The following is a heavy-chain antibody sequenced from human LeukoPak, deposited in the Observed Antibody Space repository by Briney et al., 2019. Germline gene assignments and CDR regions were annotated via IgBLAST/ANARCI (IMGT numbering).Heavy chain of an antibody. Sequence: GRSLRLSCAASGFTFSSYAMHWVRQAPGKGLEWVAVISYDGSNKYYADSVKGRFTISRDNSKNTVSLQMDSLRAEDTAVYYCTRDPMSNSGWFRLNYFDYWGQGTLVTVSS. J-gene: IGHJ4*02. V-gene: IGHV3-30*04. CDR1: GFTFSSYA. D-gene: IGHD6-19*01. CDR3: TRDPMSNSGWFRLNYFDY. CDR2: ISYDGSNK.